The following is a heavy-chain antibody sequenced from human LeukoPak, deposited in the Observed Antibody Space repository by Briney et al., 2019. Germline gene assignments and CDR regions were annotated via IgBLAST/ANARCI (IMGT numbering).Heavy chain of an antibody. CDR1: GFTFTNYG. CDR2: ISSSGSTI. J-gene: IGHJ4*02. D-gene: IGHD3-10*01. Sequence: GGSLRLSCAASGFTFTNYGMNWVRQAPGKGLEWVSYISSSGSTIYYADSVKGRFTISRDNAKNSLYLQMNSLRAEDTAVYYCARDLPYYGSGSYCRGWGQGTLVTVSS. CDR3: ARDLPYYGSGSYCRG. V-gene: IGHV3-48*04.